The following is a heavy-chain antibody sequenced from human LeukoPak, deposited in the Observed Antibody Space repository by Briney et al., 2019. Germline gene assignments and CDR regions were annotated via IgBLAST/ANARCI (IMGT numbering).Heavy chain of an antibody. CDR3: ARDQTAIAAAGCFDY. CDR2: ISYDGSNK. V-gene: IGHV3-30-3*01. J-gene: IGHJ4*02. D-gene: IGHD6-13*01. CDR1: GFTFSSYA. Sequence: PGGSLRLPCAASGFTFSSYAMHWVRQAPGKGLEWVAVISYDGSNKYYADSVKGRFTISRDNSKNTLYLQMNSLRAEDTAVYYCARDQTAIAAAGCFDYWGQGTLVTVSS.